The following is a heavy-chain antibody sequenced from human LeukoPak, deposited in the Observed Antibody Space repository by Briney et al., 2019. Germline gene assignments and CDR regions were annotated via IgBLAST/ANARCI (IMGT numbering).Heavy chain of an antibody. CDR2: VDYRERH. J-gene: IGHJ4*02. CDR1: GGSITTTGHY. D-gene: IGHD3-16*01. Sequence: PSETLSLTCTVSGGSITTTGHYWGWIRQPPGKGLEWIGIVDYRERHTYNPSLKSRVTISADTSRNQFSLRLSSVTATDTAVYYCANYVSRTMRDYWGQGTLVTVSS. V-gene: IGHV4-39*01. CDR3: ANYVSRTMRDY.